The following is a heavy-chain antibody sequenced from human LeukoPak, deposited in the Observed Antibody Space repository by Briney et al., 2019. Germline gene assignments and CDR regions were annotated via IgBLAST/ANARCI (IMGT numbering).Heavy chain of an antibody. CDR1: GGSISRSSDY. CDR3: AREGDGYSYIEY. CDR2: LLYSGST. Sequence: PSETLSLTCTVSGGSISRSSDYWGWMRQPPGKGLEWIGSLLYSGSTYYKPSLKSRVTISVDTSKNQFSLKLSSVTAADTAVYYCAREGDGYSYIEYWGQGTLVTVSS. V-gene: IGHV4-39*07. D-gene: IGHD5-24*01. J-gene: IGHJ4*02.